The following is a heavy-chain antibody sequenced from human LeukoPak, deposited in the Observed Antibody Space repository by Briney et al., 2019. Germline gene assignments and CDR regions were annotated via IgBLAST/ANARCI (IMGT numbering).Heavy chain of an antibody. D-gene: IGHD3-10*01. CDR1: GFTFSSYW. Sequence: GGSLRLSCAASGFTFSSYWMHWVRQAPGKGLEWVSRVNKDGTSTYYADSVKGRFTISRDNSKDTLYLQMNSLRAEDTAVYYCAKKESITMVRGVISPYFDYWGQGTLVTVSS. CDR3: AKKESITMVRGVISPYFDY. V-gene: IGHV3-23*03. CDR2: VNKDGTST. J-gene: IGHJ4*02.